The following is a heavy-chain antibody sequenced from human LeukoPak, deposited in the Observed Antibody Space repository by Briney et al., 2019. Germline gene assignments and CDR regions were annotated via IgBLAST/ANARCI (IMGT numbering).Heavy chain of an antibody. Sequence: SETLSLTCTVSGGSISSGSYYWSWIRQPAGKGLEWIGRIYTSGSTNYNPSLKSRVTISVDTSKNQFSLKLSSVTAADTAVYYCARYDYSYYYYMDVWGKGTTVTVSS. CDR3: ARYDYSYYYYMDV. J-gene: IGHJ6*03. CDR1: GGSISSGSYY. D-gene: IGHD4-11*01. CDR2: IYTSGST. V-gene: IGHV4-61*02.